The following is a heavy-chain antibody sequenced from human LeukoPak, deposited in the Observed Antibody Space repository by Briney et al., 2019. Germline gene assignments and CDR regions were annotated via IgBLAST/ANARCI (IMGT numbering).Heavy chain of an antibody. V-gene: IGHV1-69*01. D-gene: IGHD4-11*01. Sequence: SVKVSCKASGGTFSSYAISWVRQAPGQGLEWMGGIIPIFGTANYAQKFQGRVTITADESTSTAYMELSSLRSEDTAVYYCARDRETTSLLDYWGQGTLVTVSS. CDR2: IIPIFGTA. CDR3: ARDRETTSLLDY. J-gene: IGHJ4*02. CDR1: GGTFSSYA.